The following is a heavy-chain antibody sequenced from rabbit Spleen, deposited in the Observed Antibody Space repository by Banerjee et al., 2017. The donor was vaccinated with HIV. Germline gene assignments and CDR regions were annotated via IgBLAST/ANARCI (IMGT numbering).Heavy chain of an antibody. Sequence: QQQLVESGGGLVKPGASLTLTCTASGVSFSSSDWIYWVRQAPGKGLEWIGYIDPIFGITYFANWAKGRFTISKTSSTTVTLQMTSLTAADTATYFCAREKSGNHGHDLWGQGTLVTVS. D-gene: IGHD3-1*01. CDR3: AREKSGNHGHDL. CDR2: IDPIFGIT. V-gene: IGHV1S45*01. CDR1: GVSFSSSDW. J-gene: IGHJ3*01.